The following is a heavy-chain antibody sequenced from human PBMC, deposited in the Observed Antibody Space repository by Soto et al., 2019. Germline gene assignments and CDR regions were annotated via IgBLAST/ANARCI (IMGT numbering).Heavy chain of an antibody. CDR2: ISGTGSTM. CDR1: GFIVCDYY. J-gene: IGHJ4*02. D-gene: IGHD6-19*01. Sequence: QVQLVESGGALVKPGGSLRLSCAASGFIVCDYYMTCIRQAPGKGMECVSYISGTGSTMYYADSVKGRFTISRDNAKNSVFLQMNSLRAEDTAVYYCVRESSGWYFDYWGQGTLVTVAS. CDR3: VRESSGWYFDY. V-gene: IGHV3-11*01.